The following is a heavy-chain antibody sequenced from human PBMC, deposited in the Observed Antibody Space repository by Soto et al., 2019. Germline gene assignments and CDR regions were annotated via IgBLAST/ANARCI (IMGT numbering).Heavy chain of an antibody. D-gene: IGHD3-10*01. CDR3: AKATNPRGYYYYYAMDV. V-gene: IGHV3-9*01. CDR1: GFTFGDYT. Sequence: PGGSLRLSFAASGFTFGDYTMHWVRLAPGRGLEWVTGISWSSGSIGYAASVKGRFTISRGNAKNSLYLQMNSLRHEDTALYYCAKATNPRGYYYYYAMDVWGQGTTVTVSS. CDR2: ISWSSGSI. J-gene: IGHJ6*02.